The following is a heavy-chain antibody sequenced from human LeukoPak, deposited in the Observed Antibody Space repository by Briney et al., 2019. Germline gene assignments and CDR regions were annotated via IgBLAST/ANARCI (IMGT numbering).Heavy chain of an antibody. CDR3: AGVLRAVALNWFDP. J-gene: IGHJ5*02. CDR1: GGSISSYY. CDR2: IYYSGST. Sequence: PSETLSLTCTVSGGSISSYYWSWIRQPPGKGLEWIGYIYYSGSTNYNPSLKSRVTISVDTSKNQFSLKLSSVTAADTAVYYCAGVLRAVALNWFDPWGQGTLVTVSS. V-gene: IGHV4-59*08. D-gene: IGHD6-19*01.